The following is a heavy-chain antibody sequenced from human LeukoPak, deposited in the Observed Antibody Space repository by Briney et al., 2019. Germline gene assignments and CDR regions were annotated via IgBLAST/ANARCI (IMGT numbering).Heavy chain of an antibody. CDR1: GLTFRSYG. V-gene: IGHV3-23*01. J-gene: IGHJ4*02. CDR2: ITSSGTT. CDR3: ANTGSYSIY. Sequence: GGSLRLSCAASGLTFRSYGMGWVRQAPGKGLEWVSSITSSGTTNYAEFVKDRFVISRDNSKDTLFLQMNSLRVEDTAVYYCANTGSYSIYWGQGTPVTVSS. D-gene: IGHD1-1*01.